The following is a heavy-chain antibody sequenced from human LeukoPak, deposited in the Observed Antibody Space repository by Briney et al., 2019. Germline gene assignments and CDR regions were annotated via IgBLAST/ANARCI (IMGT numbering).Heavy chain of an antibody. CDR1: GFTFSSYG. CDR3: AKIEVEGSGWPGGDY. V-gene: IGHV3-30*18. J-gene: IGHJ4*02. Sequence: GRSLRLSCAASGFTFSSYGMHCVRQAPGKGLEWVAVISYDGSNKYYADSVKGRFTISRDNSKNTLYLQMNSLRAEDTAVYYCAKIEVEGSGWPGGDYWGQGTLVTVSS. D-gene: IGHD6-19*01. CDR2: ISYDGSNK.